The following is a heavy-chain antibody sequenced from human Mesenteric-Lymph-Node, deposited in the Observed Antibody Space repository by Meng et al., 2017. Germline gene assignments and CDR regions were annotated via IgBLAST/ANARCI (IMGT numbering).Heavy chain of an antibody. CDR1: GGTFSSYA. CDR3: ARGPITTMIVVVIEVYYFDY. Sequence: SVKVSCKASGGTFSSYAISWVRQAPGQGLEWMGGIIPIFGTANYAQKFQGRVTITADKSTSTAYMELSSLRSEDTAVYYCARGPITTMIVVVIEVYYFDYWGQGTLVTVSS. D-gene: IGHD3-22*01. V-gene: IGHV1-69*06. CDR2: IIPIFGTA. J-gene: IGHJ4*02.